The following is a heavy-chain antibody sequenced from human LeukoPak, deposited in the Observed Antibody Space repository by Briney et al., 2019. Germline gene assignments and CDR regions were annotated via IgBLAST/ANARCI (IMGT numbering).Heavy chain of an antibody. CDR2: ISNGGSSL. CDR3: ARVRVAGFSDFDY. D-gene: IGHD6-19*01. V-gene: IGHV3-11*04. Sequence: GGSLRLSCAASGFTFSDYYMSWLRQAPGKGLEWVSYISNGGSSLYYADSVKGRFTISRDNAKNSLFLQVNSLRAEDTALYYCARVRVAGFSDFDYWGQGTLVTVSS. CDR1: GFTFSDYY. J-gene: IGHJ4*02.